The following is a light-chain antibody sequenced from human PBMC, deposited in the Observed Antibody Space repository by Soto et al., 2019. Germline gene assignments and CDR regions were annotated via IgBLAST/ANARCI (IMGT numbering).Light chain of an antibody. J-gene: IGKJ5*01. CDR3: QHYDSLPIN. CDR1: QSVSSSY. V-gene: IGKV3-20*01. Sequence: EIVLTQSPGTLSLSPGERATLSCRASQSVSSSYLAWYQQKPGQPPRLLIYSASSRATGIPDRFSGSGSGTDFTLTISRLEPEDFAVFYCQHYDSLPINFGQGTRLEI. CDR2: SAS.